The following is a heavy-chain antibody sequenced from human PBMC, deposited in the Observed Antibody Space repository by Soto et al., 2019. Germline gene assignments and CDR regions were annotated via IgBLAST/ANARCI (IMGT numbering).Heavy chain of an antibody. Sequence: LTLSCAVSGCAFGSNCVNSVRQAPGKGLEWVSYISSSSSTIYYADSVKGRFTISRDNAKNSLYLQMNSLRDEDTAVYYCASGATSPYNWFDPWGQGTLVTVSS. D-gene: IGHD3-10*01. J-gene: IGHJ5*02. CDR3: ASGATSPYNWFDP. CDR1: GCAFGSNC. CDR2: ISSSSSTI. V-gene: IGHV3-48*02.